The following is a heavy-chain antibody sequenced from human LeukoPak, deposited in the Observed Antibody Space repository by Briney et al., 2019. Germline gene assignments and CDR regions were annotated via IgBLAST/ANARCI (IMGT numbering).Heavy chain of an antibody. CDR3: ARDQYTNSGNWFDP. Sequence: GGSLRLSCAASGFTFSSYWMHWVRQAPGKGLVWVSRINSAGSSTSYADSVKGRFTISRDNAKNTLYLQMNSLRAEDTAVYFYARDQYTNSGNWFDPWGQGTLVTVSS. CDR2: INSAGSST. D-gene: IGHD7-27*01. J-gene: IGHJ5*02. V-gene: IGHV3-74*01. CDR1: GFTFSSYW.